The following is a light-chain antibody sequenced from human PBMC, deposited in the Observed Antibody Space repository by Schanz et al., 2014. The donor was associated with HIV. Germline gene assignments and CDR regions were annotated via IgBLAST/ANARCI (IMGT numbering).Light chain of an antibody. CDR1: QSISTH. V-gene: IGKV3-20*01. Sequence: EIVLTQSPGTLSLSPGEVGTLSCRASQSISTHLAWYQQKPGQAPRLLLYDTSNRAAGVPDRFSGGVSETDFTLTISRVEPEDYAVYYCQYYGSPPWTFGQGTKVEVK. CDR2: DTS. CDR3: QYYGSPPWT. J-gene: IGKJ1*01.